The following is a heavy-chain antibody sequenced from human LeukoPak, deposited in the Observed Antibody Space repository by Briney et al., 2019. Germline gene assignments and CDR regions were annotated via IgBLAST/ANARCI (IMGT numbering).Heavy chain of an antibody. J-gene: IGHJ6*03. CDR1: GGSISSSSYY. CDR3: ARALWLGYYYYMDV. CDR2: IYYSGST. D-gene: IGHD6-19*01. V-gene: IGHV4-39*07. Sequence: PSETLSLTCTVSGGSISSSSYYWGWIRQPPGKGLEWIGSIYYSGSTYYNPSLKSRVTMSVDTSKNQFSLKLSSVTAADTAVYYCARALWLGYYYYMDVWGKGTTVTISS.